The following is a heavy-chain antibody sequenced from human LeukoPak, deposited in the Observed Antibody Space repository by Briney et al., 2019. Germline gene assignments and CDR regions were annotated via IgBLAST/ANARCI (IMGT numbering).Heavy chain of an antibody. CDR2: IHTSGST. CDR3: ARGARGPSRGSNWFDP. J-gene: IGHJ5*02. V-gene: IGHV4-4*07. Sequence: SETLSLTCTVSGRSISSYYWSWIRQPAGKGLEWIGRIHTSGSTNYNPSLKSRVTMSVDTSKNQFSLKLSSVTAADTAVYYCARGARGPSRGSNWFDPWGQGTLVTVSS. D-gene: IGHD1-26*01. CDR1: GRSISSYY.